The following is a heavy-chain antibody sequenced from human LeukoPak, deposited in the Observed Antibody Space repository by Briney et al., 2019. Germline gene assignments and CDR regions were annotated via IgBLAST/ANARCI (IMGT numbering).Heavy chain of an antibody. CDR1: GFSFSNHY. Sequence: GGSLRLSCTASGFSFSNHYMRWIRQAAGKGLEWVANINEDGSNKWHLGSVKGRFTVSRDNARNSLYLQMNSLRVEDTAVYYCTRVIVAVPGYFDYFDFWGQGVLVTVSS. D-gene: IGHD6-19*01. J-gene: IGHJ4*02. V-gene: IGHV3-7*01. CDR2: INEDGSNK. CDR3: TRVIVAVPGYFDYFDF.